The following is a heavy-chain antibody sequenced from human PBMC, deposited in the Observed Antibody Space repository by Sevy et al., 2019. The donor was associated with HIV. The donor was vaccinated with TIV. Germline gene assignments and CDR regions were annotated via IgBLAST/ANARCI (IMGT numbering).Heavy chain of an antibody. CDR2: ISYDGSNK. CDR3: AREESSSSWYGAFDI. J-gene: IGHJ3*02. CDR1: RFTFSSYA. D-gene: IGHD6-13*01. Sequence: GGSLRLSCAASRFTFSSYAMHWVRQAPGKGLEWVAVISYDGSNKYNSDSVKGRFTISRDNSSNTLSLQMNSLRAEETAVYYCAREESSSSWYGAFDIWGHGTMVTVSS. V-gene: IGHV3-30-3*01.